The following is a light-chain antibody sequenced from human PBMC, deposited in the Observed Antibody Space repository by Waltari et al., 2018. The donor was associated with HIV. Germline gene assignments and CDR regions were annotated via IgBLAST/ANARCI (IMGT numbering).Light chain of an antibody. CDR2: SNN. Sequence: QSVLTQPPSASGTPGQRVTISCSGSSSPIGSNPINWYRQLPGTAPKLLIYSNNQWPSGVPDRFSGSKSGTSASLAISGLQSEDEADYYCAAWDDSLHGYVFGTGTKVTVV. CDR1: SSPIGSNP. CDR3: AAWDDSLHGYV. V-gene: IGLV1-44*01. J-gene: IGLJ1*01.